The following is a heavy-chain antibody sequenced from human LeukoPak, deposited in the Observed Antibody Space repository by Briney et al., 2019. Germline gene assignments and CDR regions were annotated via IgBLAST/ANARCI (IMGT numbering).Heavy chain of an antibody. J-gene: IGHJ4*02. D-gene: IGHD6-25*01. CDR2: ISSSSSYI. CDR3: ASVYSSDAY. Sequence: GGSLRLSCAASGFTVSSNYMSWVRQAPGKGLEWVSSISSSSSYIYYADSVKGRFTISRDNAKNSLYLQMNSLRAEDTAVYYCASVYSSDAYWGQGTLVTVSS. CDR1: GFTVSSNY. V-gene: IGHV3-21*01.